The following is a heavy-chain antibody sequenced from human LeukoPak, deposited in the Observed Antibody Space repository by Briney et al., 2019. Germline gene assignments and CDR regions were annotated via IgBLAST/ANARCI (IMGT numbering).Heavy chain of an antibody. V-gene: IGHV3-9*01. D-gene: IGHD6-13*01. CDR1: GFTLDDYA. J-gene: IGHJ5*02. CDR3: AKWNRQALVKGWFDT. Sequence: PGGSVTLPCSASGFTLDDYALHWVRQAPGKGLEGVSGISWSSGSTAYAVSVKGRFTISRDNANHSLSLLMTSLRGEDTALYYCAKWNRQALVKGWFDTWGQGALVIVSS. CDR2: ISWSSGST.